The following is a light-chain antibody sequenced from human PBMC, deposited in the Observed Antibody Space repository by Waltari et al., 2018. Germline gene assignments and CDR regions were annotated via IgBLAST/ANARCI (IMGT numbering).Light chain of an antibody. CDR2: GAS. CDR1: QGIGTW. CDR3: QQGNSFPPT. V-gene: IGKV1-12*01. Sequence: DIQMTQSPSSVSASVGYRVTITCRASQGIGTWLAWYQQKPGKAPKVLIYGASTLLTGVPSRFSGSGSGTEFTLTITGLQPEDFATYFCQQGNSFPPTFGQGTRVEV. J-gene: IGKJ1*01.